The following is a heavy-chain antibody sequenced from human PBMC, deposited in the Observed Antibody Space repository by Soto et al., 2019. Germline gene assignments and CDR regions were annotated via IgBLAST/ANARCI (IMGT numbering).Heavy chain of an antibody. D-gene: IGHD6-13*01. Sequence: SETLSLTCTVSGGSISSSKWWSWVRQPPGKGLEWIGEIYQSGSTNYNPSLESRVRMSVDKSRNQFSLKLTSVSAADTAVYYCARASATIAAAAIFDYWGQGTLVTVSS. CDR2: IYQSGST. J-gene: IGHJ4*02. V-gene: IGHV4-4*02. CDR3: ARASATIAAAAIFDY. CDR1: GGSISSSKW.